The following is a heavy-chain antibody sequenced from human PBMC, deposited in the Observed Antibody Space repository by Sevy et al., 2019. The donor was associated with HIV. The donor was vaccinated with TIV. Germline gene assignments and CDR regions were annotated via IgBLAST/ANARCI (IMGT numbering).Heavy chain of an antibody. V-gene: IGHV3-30*18. D-gene: IGHD4-17*01. CDR2: ISHDGGTQ. CDR3: AKDLFGDYCLCSVDY. Sequence: GGSLRLSCAASGFSFSRYGIHWVRQAPGRGLEWVAVISHDGGTQYYADSMKGRFTVSRDTSKNTVYLGMDSLSTEDTAVYFCAKDLFGDYCLCSVDYWGQGALVTVSS. J-gene: IGHJ4*02. CDR1: GFSFSRYG.